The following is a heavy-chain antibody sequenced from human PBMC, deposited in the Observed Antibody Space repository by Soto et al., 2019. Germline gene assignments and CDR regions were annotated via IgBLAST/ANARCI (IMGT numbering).Heavy chain of an antibody. CDR2: IYYSGST. J-gene: IGHJ6*02. Sequence: SETLSLTCTVSGGSISSSSYYWGWIRQPPGKWLEWIGSIYYSGSTYYNPSLKSRVTICGETSKNQFSLKLSSVTAADTAVYYCARHHSSGWFSDYYYGMDVWGQGTPVTVSS. D-gene: IGHD6-19*01. CDR3: ARHHSSGWFSDYYYGMDV. V-gene: IGHV4-39*01. CDR1: GGSISSSSYY.